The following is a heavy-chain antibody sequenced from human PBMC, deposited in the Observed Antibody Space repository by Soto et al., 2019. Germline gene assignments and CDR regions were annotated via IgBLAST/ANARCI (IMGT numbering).Heavy chain of an antibody. CDR3: ARSVEGHFDY. J-gene: IGHJ4*02. V-gene: IGHV3-48*02. CDR1: GFTFSVYS. CDR2: ITSDTKTI. Sequence: EVQLVESGGDLVQRGGSLRLSCVASGFTFSVYSMNWVRQAPGKGLEWVSYITSDTKTIKYADSVKGRFTISRDNAKNSVYLQMNSLGDEDTAVYYCARSVEGHFDYWGQGTVVTVSS. D-gene: IGHD6-19*01.